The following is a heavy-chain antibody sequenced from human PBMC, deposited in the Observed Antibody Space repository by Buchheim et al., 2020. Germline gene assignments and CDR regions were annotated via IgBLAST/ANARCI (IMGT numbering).Heavy chain of an antibody. Sequence: QVQLQESGPGLVKPSQTLSLTCTVSGGSISSGGYYWSWIRQHPGKGLEWIGYISYSVSTYYNPSLKSRVTVSVDTPKNQFSLELSSVTAADTAVYYCARDAAGATNYFDYWGQGTL. CDR3: ARDAAGATNYFDY. D-gene: IGHD1-26*01. J-gene: IGHJ4*02. CDR1: GGSISSGGYY. CDR2: ISYSVST. V-gene: IGHV4-31*03.